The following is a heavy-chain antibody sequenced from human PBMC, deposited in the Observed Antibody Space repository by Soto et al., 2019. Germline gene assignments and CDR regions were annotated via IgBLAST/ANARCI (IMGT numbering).Heavy chain of an antibody. D-gene: IGHD3-9*01. CDR2: ISGDGVTT. J-gene: IGHJ4*02. CDR1: GLPFSSYC. Sequence: EVQLVESGGDLVQRGESLRLSCAASGLPFSSYCMHWVRHTPVKGLDWVARISGDGVTTYYADSVTGRFTVSRDNAKNTPSLQISGLRAEDTAVYYCARECYGLLTGYYTDYWGQGTLVSVSS. V-gene: IGHV3-74*01. CDR3: ARECYGLLTGYYTDY.